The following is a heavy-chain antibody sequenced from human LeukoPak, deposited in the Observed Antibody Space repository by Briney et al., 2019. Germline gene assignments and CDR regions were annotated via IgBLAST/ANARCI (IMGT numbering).Heavy chain of an antibody. CDR3: ARDRVVMTARDAFDI. CDR2: IQQDGSGK. V-gene: IGHV3-7*03. J-gene: IGHJ3*02. CDR1: GFTFSAYW. D-gene: IGHD2-21*02. Sequence: GGSLRLSCAASGFTFSAYWMSWVRQAPGKGLEWVANIQQDGSGKYYVDSVKGRFTISRDNAKNSLYLQMNSLRAEDTAIYYCARDRVVMTARDAFDIWGQGTMVTVSS.